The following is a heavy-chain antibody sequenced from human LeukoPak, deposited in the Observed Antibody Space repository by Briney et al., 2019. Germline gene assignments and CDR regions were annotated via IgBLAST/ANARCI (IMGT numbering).Heavy chain of an antibody. CDR2: MNPNSGNT. CDR1: GGTFSSYA. V-gene: IGHV1-8*03. J-gene: IGHJ4*02. Sequence: ASVKVSCKASGGTFSSYAISWVRQAPGQGLEWMGWMNPNSGNTGYAQKFQGRVTITRNTSISTAYMELSGLRSEDTAVYYCARALIAAAGFDYWGQGTLVTVSS. CDR3: ARALIAAAGFDY. D-gene: IGHD6-13*01.